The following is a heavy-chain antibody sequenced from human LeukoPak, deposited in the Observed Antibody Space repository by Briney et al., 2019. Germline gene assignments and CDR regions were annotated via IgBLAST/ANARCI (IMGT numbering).Heavy chain of an antibody. CDR3: AREELGIDY. CDR1: GGSISSGSYY. J-gene: IGHJ4*02. V-gene: IGHV4-61*02. CDR2: IYTSGST. Sequence: SQTLSLTCTVSGGSISSGSYYWSWIRQPAGTGLEWIGRIYTSGSTNYNPSLKSRVTISVDTSKNQFSLKLSSVTAADTAVYYCAREELGIDYWGQGTLVTVSS. D-gene: IGHD7-27*01.